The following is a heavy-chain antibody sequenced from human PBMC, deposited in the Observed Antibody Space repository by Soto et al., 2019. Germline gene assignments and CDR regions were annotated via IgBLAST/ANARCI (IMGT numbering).Heavy chain of an antibody. J-gene: IGHJ5*02. Sequence: SETLSLTCAVYGGSFSGYYWNWIRQPPGKGLEWIGEIDRSGYTNYNPSLKSRVTISVDTSKNQFSLRLTSVTAADTAVYYCARVRDWFDPWGQGTLVTVSS. CDR1: GGSFSGYY. CDR3: ARVRDWFDP. D-gene: IGHD3-3*01. V-gene: IGHV4-34*01. CDR2: IDRSGYT.